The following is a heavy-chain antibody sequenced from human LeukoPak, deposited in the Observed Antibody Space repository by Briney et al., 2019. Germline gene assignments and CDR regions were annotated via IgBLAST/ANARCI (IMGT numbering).Heavy chain of an antibody. CDR3: ATGIGGSYWSRSDAFDI. CDR2: FDPGDVET. J-gene: IGHJ3*02. Sequence: ASVKVSCKVSGYTLTELSMHWVRQAPGKGLEWMGGFDPGDVETIYAQKFQGRVTMTEDTSTDTAYMELSSLRSEDTAVYYCATGIGGSYWSRSDAFDIWGQGTMVTVSS. D-gene: IGHD1-26*01. CDR1: GYTLTELS. V-gene: IGHV1-24*01.